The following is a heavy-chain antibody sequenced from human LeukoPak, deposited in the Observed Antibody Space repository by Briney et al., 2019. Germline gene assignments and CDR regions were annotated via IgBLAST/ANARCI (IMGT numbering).Heavy chain of an antibody. J-gene: IGHJ5*02. Sequence: SQTLSLTCAISGDSVSSNSVTWNWIRQSPSRGLEWLGRTYYRSTWYNDYAVSVRGRITVNPDTSKNQFSLHLNSETPEDTAVYYCARRLTQYDCFDPWGQGILVTVSS. V-gene: IGHV6-1*01. CDR3: ARRLTQYDCFDP. D-gene: IGHD2-2*01. CDR2: TYYRSTWYN. CDR1: GDSVSSNSVT.